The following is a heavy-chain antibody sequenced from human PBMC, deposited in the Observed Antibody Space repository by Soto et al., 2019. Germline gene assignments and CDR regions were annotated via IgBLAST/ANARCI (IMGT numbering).Heavy chain of an antibody. CDR1: GFTFTNAW. J-gene: IGHJ4*02. CDR2: IKSKTDGGTA. CDR3: TTERRVNPDY. Sequence: PGGSLRLSCVASGFTFTNAWMSWVRQAPGKGLEWVGRIKSKTDGGTADYAAPVKGRFTISRDDSKNTLYMQMNSLKTEDTAVYYCTTERRVNPDYWGLGTLVTVS. D-gene: IGHD3-3*01. V-gene: IGHV3-15*01.